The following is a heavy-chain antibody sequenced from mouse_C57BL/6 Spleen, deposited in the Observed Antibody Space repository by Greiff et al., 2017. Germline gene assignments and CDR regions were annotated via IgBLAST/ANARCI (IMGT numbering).Heavy chain of an antibody. CDR3: VRDDCDDAMGD. J-gene: IGHJ4*01. V-gene: IGHV10-3*01. Sequence: EVQGVESGGGLVQPKGSLKLSCAASGFTFNTYAMHWVRQAPGKGLEWVARISSKSSNYATYYADSVKDRFTISRDDSQSMLYLQMNNLKTEDTAMYYCVRDDCDDAMGDWGQGTSVTVSS. D-gene: IGHD2-13*01. CDR2: ISSKSSNYAT. CDR1: GFTFNTYA.